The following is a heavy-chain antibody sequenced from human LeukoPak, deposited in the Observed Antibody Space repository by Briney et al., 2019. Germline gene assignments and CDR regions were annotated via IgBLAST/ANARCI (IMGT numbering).Heavy chain of an antibody. V-gene: IGHV3-53*01. CDR1: GLTVSSNY. J-gene: IGHJ3*02. CDR3: ARGGVGSSTSCYTCRAFDI. D-gene: IGHD2-2*02. CDR2: IYSGGST. Sequence: GGSLRLSCAASGLTVSSNYMSWVRQAPGKGLEWVSVIYSGGSTYYADSVKGRFTISRDNSKNSLYLQMNSLRAEDTAVYYCARGGVGSSTSCYTCRAFDIWGQGTMVTVSS.